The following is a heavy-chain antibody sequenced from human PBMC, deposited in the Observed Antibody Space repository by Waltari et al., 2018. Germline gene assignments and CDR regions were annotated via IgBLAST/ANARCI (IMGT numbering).Heavy chain of an antibody. V-gene: IGHV1-3*01. CDR1: GYSFTSYW. D-gene: IGHD3-22*01. CDR3: ARVRTDYYDSSGYEY. CDR2: INAGNGNT. Sequence: VQLVQSGAEVKKPGESLKISCKGSGYSFTSYWIGWVRQMPGKGLEWMGWINAGNGNTKYSQKFQGRVTITRDTSASTAYMELSSLRSEDTAVYYCARVRTDYYDSSGYEYWGQGTLVTVSS. J-gene: IGHJ4*02.